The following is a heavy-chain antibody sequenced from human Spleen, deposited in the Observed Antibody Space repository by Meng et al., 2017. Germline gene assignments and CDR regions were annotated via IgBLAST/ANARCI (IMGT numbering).Heavy chain of an antibody. V-gene: IGHV1-18*01. Sequence: QVQLVQSGSELKKPGASVKVSCQASGYTFTTYAMNWVRQAPGQGLEWMGWISAYNGDTSYAQKVQGRVTMTRDTSTNTAYMDLRNLRSDDTAVYYCVSERGGGSFDYWGQGTLVTVSS. CDR1: GYTFTTYA. CDR3: VSERGGGSFDY. CDR2: ISAYNGDT. J-gene: IGHJ4*02. D-gene: IGHD3-10*01.